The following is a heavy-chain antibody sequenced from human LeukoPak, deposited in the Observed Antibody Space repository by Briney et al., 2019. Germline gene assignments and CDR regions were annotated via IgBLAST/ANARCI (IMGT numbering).Heavy chain of an antibody. D-gene: IGHD1-26*01. V-gene: IGHV2-5*02. J-gene: IGHJ4*02. CDR1: GFSRSTTGVG. CDR3: AHRVTTSLFDY. CDR2: IYWDDDK. Sequence: SGPTLVKPTQTLTLTCTFSGFSRSTTGVGVGWIRQPPGKALEWLALIYWDDDKRYSPSLKSRLTITKDTSKNQVVLTMTNMGPVDTATYFCAHRVTTSLFDYWGQGTLVTVSS.